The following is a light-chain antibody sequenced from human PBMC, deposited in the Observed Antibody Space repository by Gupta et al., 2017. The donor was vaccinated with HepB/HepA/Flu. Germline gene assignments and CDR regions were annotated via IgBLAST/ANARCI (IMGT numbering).Light chain of an antibody. CDR1: QGISSY. CDR2: AAS. Sequence: DIQLTQSPSFLSASVGDRVTITCRASQGISSYLAWYQQKPGKAPKLLIYAASTLQSGVPSRFSGSGSGTEFTLTSSSRQNEDFANYYGQQLNSYNRFGHGTKVDIK. CDR3: QQLNSYNR. V-gene: IGKV1-9*01. J-gene: IGKJ3*01.